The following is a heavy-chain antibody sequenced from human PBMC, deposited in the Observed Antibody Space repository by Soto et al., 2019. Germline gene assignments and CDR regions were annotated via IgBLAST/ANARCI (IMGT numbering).Heavy chain of an antibody. CDR3: ARDVGSSSFDY. CDR1: GDSINSSHW. CDR2: ISHSGST. D-gene: IGHD6-6*01. Sequence: SETLSLTCAVSGDSINSSHWWNWVRQPPEKGLEWIGQISHSGSTTYNPSLTSRVTISVDKSKNHFSLKLTSVTAADTAVYYCARDVGSSSFDYWGQGTLVTVSS. J-gene: IGHJ4*02. V-gene: IGHV4-4*02.